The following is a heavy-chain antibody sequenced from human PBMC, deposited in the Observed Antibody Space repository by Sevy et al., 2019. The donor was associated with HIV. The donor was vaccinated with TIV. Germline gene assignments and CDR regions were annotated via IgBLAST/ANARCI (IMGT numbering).Heavy chain of an antibody. Sequence: GGSLRLSCAASIFTFNIYGMQWVRQAPGKGLEWVAYMRKDGLTTYYADSVKGRFTISRDSSKKTLYLQMNSQRIEDAALYYCTRETTYYNASGPVPGDIWGQGTMVTVSS. V-gene: IGHV3-30*02. CDR1: IFTFNIYG. CDR2: MRKDGLTT. J-gene: IGHJ3*02. D-gene: IGHD3-10*01. CDR3: TRETTYYNASGPVPGDI.